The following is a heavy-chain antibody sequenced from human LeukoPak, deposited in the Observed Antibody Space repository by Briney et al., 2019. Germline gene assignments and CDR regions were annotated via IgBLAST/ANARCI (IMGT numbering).Heavy chain of an antibody. V-gene: IGHV3-74*01. CDR1: GFTFSSYW. D-gene: IGHD1-26*01. J-gene: IGHJ4*02. Sequence: GGSLRLSCAASGFTFSSYWMHWVRQAPGKGLVWVSRIKSDGSTTTYADSVKGRFTISRDNSKNTLYLDMNSLRADDTAVYSCAKGSKGGTYSPLDYWGQGTLVSVSS. CDR2: IKSDGSTT. CDR3: AKGSKGGTYSPLDY.